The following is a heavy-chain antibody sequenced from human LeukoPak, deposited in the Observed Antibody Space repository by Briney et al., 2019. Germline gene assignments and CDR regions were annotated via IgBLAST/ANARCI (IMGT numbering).Heavy chain of an antibody. CDR1: GFTFSSYW. V-gene: IGHV3-74*01. CDR3: AKGGISSSGLAS. CDR2: INSDGSTT. D-gene: IGHD6-13*01. J-gene: IGHJ5*02. Sequence: GGSLRLSCAASGFTFSSYWMHWVRQAPGKGLVWVSRINSDGSTTTYADSVKGRFTISRDNAKNTLYLQMNRLRAEDTAVYYCAKGGISSSGLASWGQGTLVTVSS.